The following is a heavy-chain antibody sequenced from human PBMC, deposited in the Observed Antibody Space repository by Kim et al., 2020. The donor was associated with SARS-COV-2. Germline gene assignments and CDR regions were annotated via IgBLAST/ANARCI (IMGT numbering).Heavy chain of an antibody. V-gene: IGHV1-69*13. J-gene: IGHJ6*02. D-gene: IGHD6-13*01. Sequence: SVKVSCKASGGTFSSYAISWVRQAPGQGLEWMGGIIPIFGTANYAQKFQGRVTITADESTSTAYMELSSLRSEDTAVYYCARAAAGTRGMDVWGQGTTVTVSS. CDR2: IIPIFGTA. CDR1: GGTFSSYA. CDR3: ARAAAGTRGMDV.